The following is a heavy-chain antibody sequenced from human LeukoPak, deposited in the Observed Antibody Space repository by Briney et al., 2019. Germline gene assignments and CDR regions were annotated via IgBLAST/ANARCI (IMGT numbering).Heavy chain of an antibody. CDR3: VRDWDHFDFDS. CDR2: IKGDGSHT. V-gene: IGHV3-74*01. J-gene: IGHJ5*01. CDR1: GFTFSNYW. D-gene: IGHD1-14*01. Sequence: GGSLRLSCAASGFTFSNYWMHWVRQAPGKGLVWVPRIKGDGSHTVYADSVKGRFAISRDNAKNTLCLQMKSLRDEDTAVYYCVRDWDHFDFDSWGQGTLVTVSS.